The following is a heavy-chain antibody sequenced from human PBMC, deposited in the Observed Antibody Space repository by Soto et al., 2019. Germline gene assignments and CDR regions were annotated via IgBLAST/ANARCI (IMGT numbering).Heavy chain of an antibody. CDR2: CYYSGST. D-gene: IGHD2-15*01. Sequence: QVQLQESGPGLVKPSETLSLTCTVSGGSISSYYWSWIRQPPGQGLEWIGYCYYSGSTNYNPSLKSRVTISVDTSKNQFSLKLTSVTAADTALYYCARARGGYIHYLGQGTLVTVSS. J-gene: IGHJ4*02. V-gene: IGHV4-59*01. CDR3: ARARGGYIHY. CDR1: GGSISSYY.